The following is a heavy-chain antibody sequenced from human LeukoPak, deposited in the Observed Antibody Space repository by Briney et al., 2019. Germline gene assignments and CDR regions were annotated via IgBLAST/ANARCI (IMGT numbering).Heavy chain of an antibody. V-gene: IGHV1-2*02. D-gene: IGHD6-19*01. CDR2: INPNSGGT. Sequence: ASVKVSCKASGYTFTGYYMHWVRQAPGQGLEWTGWINPNSGGTNYAQKFQGRVTMTRDTSISTAHMGLSRLRSDDTAVYYCAGVGWLVRGYFDYWGQGTLVTVSS. J-gene: IGHJ4*02. CDR3: AGVGWLVRGYFDY. CDR1: GYTFTGYY.